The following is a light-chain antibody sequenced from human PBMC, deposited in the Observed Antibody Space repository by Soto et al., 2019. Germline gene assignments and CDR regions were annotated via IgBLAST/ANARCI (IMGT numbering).Light chain of an antibody. CDR1: KSFRGL. CDR2: DAY. CDR3: QQRHMWPIT. V-gene: IGKV3-11*01. J-gene: IGKJ5*01. Sequence: EVVLTQSPVTPSLSPGERATLSCRASKSFRGLLAWYQQKPGQAPRLLIYDAYNRATGIPPRFSGSGSGTDFTLTISSLEPEDSAVYYCQQRHMWPITFGQGTRLEIK.